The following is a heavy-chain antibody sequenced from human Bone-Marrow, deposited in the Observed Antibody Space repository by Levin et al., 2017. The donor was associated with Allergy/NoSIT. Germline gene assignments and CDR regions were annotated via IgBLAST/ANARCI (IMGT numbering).Heavy chain of an antibody. D-gene: IGHD6-13*01. V-gene: IGHV3-11*04. J-gene: IGHJ6*03. CDR3: ARDRVAAAGGYYMDV. CDR2: ISSSGSTI. CDR1: GFTFSDYY. Sequence: GESLKISCAASGFTFSDYYMSWIRQAPGKGLEWVSYISSSGSTIYYADSVKGRFTISSDNAKNSLYLQMNSLRAEDTAVYYCARDRVAAAGGYYMDVWGKGTTVTVSS.